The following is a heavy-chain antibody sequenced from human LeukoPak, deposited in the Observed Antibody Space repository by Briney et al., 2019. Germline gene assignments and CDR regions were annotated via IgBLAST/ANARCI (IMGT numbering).Heavy chain of an antibody. Sequence: SVKVSCKASGGTFSSYAISWVRQAPGQELEWMGRIIPIFGTANYAQKFQGRVTITTDESTSTAYMELSSLRSEDTAVYYCASLDYYDSSNWGQGTLVTVSS. CDR3: ASLDYYDSSN. V-gene: IGHV1-69*05. CDR1: GGTFSSYA. D-gene: IGHD3-22*01. CDR2: IIPIFGTA. J-gene: IGHJ4*02.